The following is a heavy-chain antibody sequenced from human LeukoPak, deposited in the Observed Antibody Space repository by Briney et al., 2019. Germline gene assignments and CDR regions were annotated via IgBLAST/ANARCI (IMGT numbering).Heavy chain of an antibody. CDR1: GFTFSSYA. V-gene: IGHV3-23*01. J-gene: IGHJ4*02. D-gene: IGHD2-15*01. Sequence: GGALRLSCAASGFTFSSYAMSWVRPAPGKGVEGVSAISGSGGSTYYADSVKGRFTISRDNSKNTLYLQMNSLRAEDTAVYYCAKRFSQYCSGGSCYGDYWGQGTLVTVSS. CDR2: ISGSGGST. CDR3: AKRFSQYCSGGSCYGDY.